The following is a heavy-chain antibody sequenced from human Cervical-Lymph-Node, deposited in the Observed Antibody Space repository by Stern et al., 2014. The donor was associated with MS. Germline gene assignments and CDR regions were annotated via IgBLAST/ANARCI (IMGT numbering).Heavy chain of an antibody. D-gene: IGHD1-26*01. CDR2: IRWDSRTI. V-gene: IGHV3-9*01. CDR3: ARAFSGSFYDGLDT. J-gene: IGHJ4*02. CDR1: GFTLADHG. Sequence: EVQLVESGGALVQPGKSLRLSCAASGFTLADHGMHWVRQAAGKGLEWVSGIRWDSRTIHYADSVKGRFTIFRDNAKNSLFLQMESLRPDDTALYFCARAFSGSFYDGLDTWGQGTLVTVSS.